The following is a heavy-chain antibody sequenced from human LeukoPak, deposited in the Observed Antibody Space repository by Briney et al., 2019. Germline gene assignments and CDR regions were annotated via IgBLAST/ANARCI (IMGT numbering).Heavy chain of an antibody. V-gene: IGHV1-18*01. CDR1: GYTFTNYG. CDR3: ARDCTKGVFSTFDY. D-gene: IGHD2-8*01. Sequence: GSSVKVSCKASGYTFTNYGISWVRQAPGQGLEWMGWISAYNGNRNYAQELQGRVTMTTDTSTSTAYMELRSLRSDDTAVYYCARDCTKGVFSTFDYWGQGTLVTVSS. J-gene: IGHJ4*02. CDR2: ISAYNGNR.